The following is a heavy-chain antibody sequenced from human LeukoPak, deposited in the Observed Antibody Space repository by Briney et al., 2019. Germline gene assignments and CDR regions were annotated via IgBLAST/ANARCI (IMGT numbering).Heavy chain of an antibody. V-gene: IGHV3-23*01. CDR2: LNYNGGNT. D-gene: IGHD6-13*01. CDR1: GFTFSTYA. J-gene: IGHJ4*02. Sequence: GGSLRLSCAASGFTFSTYAMTWLRQAPGKGLEWVSALNYNGGNTYYADSVKGRFTISRDNSKNMLYLQMNSLRAEDTAVYYCARERSSSWYSVFDYWGQGTLVTVSS. CDR3: ARERSSSWYSVFDY.